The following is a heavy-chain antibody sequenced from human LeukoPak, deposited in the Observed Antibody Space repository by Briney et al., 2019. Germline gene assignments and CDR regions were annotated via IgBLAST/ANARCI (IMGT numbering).Heavy chain of an antibody. Sequence: SGPGLVNPSQTLSLTFAISGDSASSNSAAWNWIRQSPSRGLEWLGTTYYRSKWYNDYAVSVKSRITINPDTSKNQFSLQLNSVTPEDTAVYYCARVPFMVRGLGWFDPWGQGTLVTVSS. V-gene: IGHV6-1*01. D-gene: IGHD3-10*01. CDR3: ARVPFMVRGLGWFDP. CDR1: GDSASSNSAA. CDR2: TYYRSKWYN. J-gene: IGHJ5*02.